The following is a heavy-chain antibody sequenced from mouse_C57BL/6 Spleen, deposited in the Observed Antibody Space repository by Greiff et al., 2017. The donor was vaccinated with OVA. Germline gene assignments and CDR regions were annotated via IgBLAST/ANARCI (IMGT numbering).Heavy chain of an antibody. CDR3: ARGWLLDWFAY. CDR1: GFTFSDYG. Sequence: EVQRVESGGGLVKPGGSLKLSCAASGFTFSDYGMHWVRQAPEKGLEWVAYISSGSSTIYYADTVKGRFTISRDNAKNTLFLQMTSLRSEDTAMYYCARGWLLDWFAYWGQGTLVTVSA. V-gene: IGHV5-17*01. D-gene: IGHD2-3*01. J-gene: IGHJ3*01. CDR2: ISSGSSTI.